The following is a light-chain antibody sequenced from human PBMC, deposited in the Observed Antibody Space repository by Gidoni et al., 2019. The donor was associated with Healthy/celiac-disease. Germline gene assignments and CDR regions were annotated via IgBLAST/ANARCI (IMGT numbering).Light chain of an antibody. CDR1: QSVSSY. V-gene: IGKV3-11*01. CDR3: QQRSNWPPLT. J-gene: IGKJ4*01. Sequence: ETVLTQSPATLSLSPGERATLSCRASQSVSSYLAWNQQKPGQAPRLLIYDASNRATGIPARFSGSGSGTDFTLTISSLEPEDFAVYYCQQRSNWPPLTFGGGTKVEIK. CDR2: DAS.